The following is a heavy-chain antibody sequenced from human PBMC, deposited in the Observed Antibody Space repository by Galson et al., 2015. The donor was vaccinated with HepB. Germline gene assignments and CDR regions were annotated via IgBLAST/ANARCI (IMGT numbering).Heavy chain of an antibody. J-gene: IGHJ4*02. CDR3: ATRHYSSGSCHYFDY. V-gene: IGHV3-23*01. Sequence: SLRLSCAASGFTFSIYGMTWVRQAPGKGLEWVSSVTGSGGNTYYADSVKGRFTISRDNSKNTLYLQMNSLRAEDTAVYYCATRHYSSGSCHYFDYWGQGTQVTVSS. CDR2: VTGSGGNT. CDR1: GFTFSIYG. D-gene: IGHD2-15*01.